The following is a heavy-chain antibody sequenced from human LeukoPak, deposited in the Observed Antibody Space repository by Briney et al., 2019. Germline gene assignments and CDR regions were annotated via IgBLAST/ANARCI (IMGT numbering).Heavy chain of an antibody. CDR2: ISSSSSTI. Sequence: LPGGSLRLSCAASGFTFSSYSMNWVRQAPGKGLEWVSYISSSSSTIYYADSVKGRFTISRGNAKNSLYLQMNSLRAEDTAVYYCARVGSAVAGIFFDYWGQGTLVTVSS. CDR1: GFTFSSYS. V-gene: IGHV3-48*04. D-gene: IGHD6-19*01. J-gene: IGHJ4*02. CDR3: ARVGSAVAGIFFDY.